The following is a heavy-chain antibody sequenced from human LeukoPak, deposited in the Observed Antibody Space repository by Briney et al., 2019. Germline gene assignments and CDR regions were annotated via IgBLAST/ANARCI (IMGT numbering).Heavy chain of an antibody. V-gene: IGHV3-7*01. J-gene: IGHJ4*02. Sequence: GGSLRLSCAASGFTFSSYWMTWARRGPGKGLEWVANIKPDGSLIYYVDSVKGRFTISRDNAKNSLYLQMNSLRAEDTAVYYCAKWELYSGFYYIDYWGQGTLATVSS. D-gene: IGHD1-26*01. CDR2: IKPDGSLI. CDR3: AKWELYSGFYYIDY. CDR1: GFTFSSYW.